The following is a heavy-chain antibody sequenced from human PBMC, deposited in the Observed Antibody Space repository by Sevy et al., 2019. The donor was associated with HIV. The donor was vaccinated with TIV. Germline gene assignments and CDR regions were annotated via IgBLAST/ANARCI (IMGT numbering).Heavy chain of an antibody. CDR2: IWYDGSNK. Sequence: GGSLRHSCAASGFTFSSYGMHWVRQAPGKGLEWVAVIWYDGSNKYYADSVKGRFTISRDNSKNTLYLQMNSLRAEDTAVYYCAKDGYYGSGRDYYYYMDVWGKGTTVTVSS. CDR3: AKDGYYGSGRDYYYYMDV. D-gene: IGHD3-10*01. V-gene: IGHV3-33*06. J-gene: IGHJ6*03. CDR1: GFTFSSYG.